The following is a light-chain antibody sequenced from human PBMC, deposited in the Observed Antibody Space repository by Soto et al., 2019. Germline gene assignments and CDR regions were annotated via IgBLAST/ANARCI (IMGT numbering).Light chain of an antibody. CDR2: GAS. J-gene: IGKJ4*01. Sequence: EIVLTQSPGTLSLSPGARVPLSCRARQSVSSSYLAWYQQKPGQAPRLLIYGASSRATGIPDRFSGSGSGTDFTLTISRLEPEDFAVYYCQQYGSSPRLTFGGGTKVDIK. CDR3: QQYGSSPRLT. CDR1: QSVSSSY. V-gene: IGKV3-20*01.